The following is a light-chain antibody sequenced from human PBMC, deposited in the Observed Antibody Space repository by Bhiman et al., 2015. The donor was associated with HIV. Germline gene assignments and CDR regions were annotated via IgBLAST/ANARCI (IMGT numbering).Light chain of an antibody. J-gene: IGLJ1*01. CDR2: DVS. CDR1: SSDVGDYNF. V-gene: IGLV2-23*02. Sequence: QSALTQPPSASGSPGQSVTISCTGTSSDVGDYNFVSWYQQHPGKAPKLMIYDVSKWPSGVSNRFSGSKSGNTASLTISALQPEDEATYFCCSYAGGTTFVFGTGTKVTVL. CDR3: CSYAGGTTFV.